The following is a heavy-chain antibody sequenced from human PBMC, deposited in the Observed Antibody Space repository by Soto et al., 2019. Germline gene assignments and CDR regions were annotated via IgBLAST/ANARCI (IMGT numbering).Heavy chain of an antibody. D-gene: IGHD2-15*01. V-gene: IGHV3-30*18. CDR1: GFTFSSYG. J-gene: IGHJ4*02. Sequence: SCAASGFTFSSYGMHWVRQAAGKGLEWVAVISFDGSNQYYADSVKGRFTISRDNSTNTLYLQMNSLRAEDTAVYYCAKGQGYCSGGSCSIDYWGQGTLVTVSS. CDR3: AKGQGYCSGGSCSIDY. CDR2: ISFDGSNQ.